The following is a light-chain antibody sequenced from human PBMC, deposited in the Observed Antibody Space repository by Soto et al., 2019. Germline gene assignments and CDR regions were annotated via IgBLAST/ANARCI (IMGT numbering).Light chain of an antibody. V-gene: IGKV3-20*01. CDR2: GAS. CDR3: QQYGSSYPWT. Sequence: EIVLTQSPGTLSLSPGERATLSCRASQSVSSNYLAWYQQKPGQAPRLLIYGASSRATGIPDRFSGSGSGTDFTLTIRRLEPEDFAVYYWQQYGSSYPWTFGQGTKVEIK. J-gene: IGKJ1*01. CDR1: QSVSSNY.